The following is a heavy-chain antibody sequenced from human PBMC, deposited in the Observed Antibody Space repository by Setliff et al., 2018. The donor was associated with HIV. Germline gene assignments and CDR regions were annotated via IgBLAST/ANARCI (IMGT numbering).Heavy chain of an antibody. V-gene: IGHV3-7*01. CDR2: IKQDGSEK. J-gene: IGHJ4*02. D-gene: IGHD3-3*01. CDR3: ARVEIYNFWSGYTYYFDY. CDR1: GFTFSSYW. Sequence: GGSLRLSCAVSGFTFSSYWMSWVRQAPGKGLEWVANIKQDGSEKYYVDSVKGRFTISRDNAKNSVYLQMNNLRAEDTALYYCARVEIYNFWSGYTYYFDYWGQGTLVTVSS.